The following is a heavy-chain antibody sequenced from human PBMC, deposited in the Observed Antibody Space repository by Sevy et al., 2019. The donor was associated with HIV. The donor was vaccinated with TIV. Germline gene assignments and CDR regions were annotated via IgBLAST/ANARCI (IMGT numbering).Heavy chain of an antibody. CDR2: ISSSSSTI. Sequence: GESLKISCAASGFTFSSYSMNWVRQAPGKGLEWVSYISSSSSTIYYADSVKGRFTISRDNAKNSLYLQMNSLRAEDTAVYYCARGVRATYYYYGMDVWGQGTTVTVSS. J-gene: IGHJ6*02. CDR1: GFTFSSYS. V-gene: IGHV3-48*01. CDR3: ARGVRATYYYYGMDV.